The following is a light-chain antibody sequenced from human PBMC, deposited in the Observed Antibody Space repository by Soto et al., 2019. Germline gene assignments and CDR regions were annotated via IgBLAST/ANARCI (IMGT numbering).Light chain of an antibody. CDR1: SSDVGGYNY. V-gene: IGLV2-14*01. Sequence: QSALTQPASVSGSPGQSITISCTGTSSDVGGYNYVSWYQQHPGKAPKLMIHEVSNRPSGVSNRFSGSKSGNTAALTISGRQAEDEADYYCSSYTSSSTLGVFGGGTKVTVL. CDR2: EVS. CDR3: SSYTSSSTLGV. J-gene: IGLJ2*01.